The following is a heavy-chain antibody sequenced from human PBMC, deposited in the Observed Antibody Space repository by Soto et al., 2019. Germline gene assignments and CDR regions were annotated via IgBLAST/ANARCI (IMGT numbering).Heavy chain of an antibody. Sequence: QVQLVESGGGVVQPGRSLRLSCAASGFTFSSYAMHWVRQAPGKGLEWVAVISYDGSNKYYADSVKGRFTISRDNSQNTLYLQMNSLRAEDTAVYYCARDRRNYYDSSGYESFVYWGQGTLVTVSS. J-gene: IGHJ4*02. CDR1: GFTFSSYA. CDR2: ISYDGSNK. V-gene: IGHV3-30-3*01. D-gene: IGHD3-22*01. CDR3: ARDRRNYYDSSGYESFVY.